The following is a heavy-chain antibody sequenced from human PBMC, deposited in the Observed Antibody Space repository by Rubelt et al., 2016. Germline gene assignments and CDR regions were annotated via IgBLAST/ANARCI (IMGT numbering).Heavy chain of an antibody. D-gene: IGHD3-9*01. Sequence: QVQLQESGPGLVKPSKTLSLTCTVSGGAISSESYYWGWIRQPPGKGLEWIGSIYHSGNNPYNPSLKSRVTISADTSKNQCSLKVTSVTAADTALYYCARSLTGYWAWNEWGQGTLVTVSS. CDR2: IYHSGNN. CDR1: GGAISSESYY. CDR3: ARSLTGYWAWNE. J-gene: IGHJ4*02. V-gene: IGHV4-39*01.